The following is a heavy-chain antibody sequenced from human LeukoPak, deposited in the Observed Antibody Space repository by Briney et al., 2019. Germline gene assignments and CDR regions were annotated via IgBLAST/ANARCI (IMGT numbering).Heavy chain of an antibody. CDR2: INHSRST. J-gene: IGHJ5*02. V-gene: IGHV4-34*01. D-gene: IGHD3-16*01. CDR3: ARSFAISQGLDP. CDR1: GGSFSGYY. Sequence: PSETLSLTCAVYGGSFSGYYWSWNRQPPGKGPEWIGEINHSRSTNYNPSLKSRVTISVDTSKNQFSLNLSSVTAADTAVYYCARSFAISQGLDPWGQGTLVTVSS.